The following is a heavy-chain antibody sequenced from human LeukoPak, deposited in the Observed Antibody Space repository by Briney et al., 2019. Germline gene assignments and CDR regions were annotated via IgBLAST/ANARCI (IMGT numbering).Heavy chain of an antibody. Sequence: GGSLRLSCVGSRFTISKYWMHRVRQAPGEGLEWVANIKQDGSEKYYVDSVKGRFTISRDNAKNSLYLQMNSLRAEDTAVYYCARDRAWFDPWGQGTLVTVSS. J-gene: IGHJ5*02. V-gene: IGHV3-7*01. CDR3: ARDRAWFDP. CDR2: IKQDGSEK. CDR1: RFTISKYW.